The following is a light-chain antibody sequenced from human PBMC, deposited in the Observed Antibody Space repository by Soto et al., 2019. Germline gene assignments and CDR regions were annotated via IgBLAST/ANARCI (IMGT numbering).Light chain of an antibody. CDR2: DAS. CDR3: QQRSNWPPVT. J-gene: IGKJ4*01. V-gene: IGKV3-11*01. Sequence: EIVLTQSPATLSLSPGERATLSCTASQSINRHLAWCRQKPGQAPRLLIHDASNRATGIPARFSGSGSGTDFTLTISSLEPEDFGVYYGQQRSNWPPVTFGGGTKVEIK. CDR1: QSINRH.